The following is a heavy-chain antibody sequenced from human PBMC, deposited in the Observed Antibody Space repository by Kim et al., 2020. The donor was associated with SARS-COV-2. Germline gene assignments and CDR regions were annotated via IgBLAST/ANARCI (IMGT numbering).Heavy chain of an antibody. D-gene: IGHD1-26*01. J-gene: IGHJ4*02. CDR2: ISSSGSTI. CDR1: GFTFSSYE. CDR3: ARDFIVGAIELPFDY. V-gene: IGHV3-48*03. Sequence: GGSLRLSCAASGFTFSSYEMNWVRQAPGKGLEWVSYISSSGSTIYYADSVKGRFTISRDNAKNSLYLQMNSLRAEDTAVYYCARDFIVGAIELPFDYWGQGTLVTVSS.